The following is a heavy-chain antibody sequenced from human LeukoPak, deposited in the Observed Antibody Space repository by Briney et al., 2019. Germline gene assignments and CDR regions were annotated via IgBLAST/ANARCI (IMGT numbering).Heavy chain of an antibody. Sequence: SETLSLTCTVSGGSISSYYWSWIRQPPGKGLEWIGYLYYSGSTNYNPSLKSRVTISVDTSKSQFSPKLSSVTAADTAVYYCARGYGDLDYWGQGTLVTVSS. J-gene: IGHJ4*02. CDR3: ARGYGDLDY. V-gene: IGHV4-59*08. CDR1: GGSISSYY. D-gene: IGHD4-17*01. CDR2: LYYSGST.